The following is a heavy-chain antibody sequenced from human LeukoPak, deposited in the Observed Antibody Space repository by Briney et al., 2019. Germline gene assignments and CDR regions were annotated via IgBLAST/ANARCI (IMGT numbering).Heavy chain of an antibody. CDR3: ARGGPTVVTSPFDY. J-gene: IGHJ4*02. D-gene: IGHD4-23*01. CDR1: GFTFSSYS. Sequence: GGSLRLSCAASGFTFSSYSMNWVRQAPGKGLEWVSSTSSSSSYIYYADSVKGRFTISRDNAKNSLYLQMNSLRAEDTAVYYCARGGPTVVTSPFDYWGQGTLVTVSS. V-gene: IGHV3-21*01. CDR2: TSSSSSYI.